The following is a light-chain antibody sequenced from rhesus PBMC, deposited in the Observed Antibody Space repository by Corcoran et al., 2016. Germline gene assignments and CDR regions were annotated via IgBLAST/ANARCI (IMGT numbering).Light chain of an antibody. Sequence: EIVMTQSPATLSLSPGERATLSCRASQSVSSSLAWYQQKPGQAPRLLIDGTSSRATGSPDRVIGSGAGTVFTLTIRRLEPEDFAVYYCQQYSHWPQTFGQGTKVEIK. V-gene: IGKV3-42*03. CDR1: QSVSSS. CDR3: QQYSHWPQT. J-gene: IGKJ1*01. CDR2: GTS.